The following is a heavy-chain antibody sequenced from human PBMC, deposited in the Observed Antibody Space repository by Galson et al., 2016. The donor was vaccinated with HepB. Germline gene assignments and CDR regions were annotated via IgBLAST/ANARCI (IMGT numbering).Heavy chain of an antibody. CDR3: ARDGKYYFALDV. Sequence: ETLSLTCSVSGGSLSTYYWSWTRQPPGKGLEWIGYIHYSGSTNYNPSLKSRVTISADTSKNQFSLKLSSVTAADTAVYYCARDGKYYFALDVWGQGTTVTVSS. CDR1: GGSLSTYY. V-gene: IGHV4-59*01. CDR2: IHYSGST. J-gene: IGHJ6*02.